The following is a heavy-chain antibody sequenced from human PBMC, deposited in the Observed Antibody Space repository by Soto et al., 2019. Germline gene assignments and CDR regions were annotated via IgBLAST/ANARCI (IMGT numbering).Heavy chain of an antibody. CDR1: GGTFSSYA. Sequence: SVKVSCQASGGTFSSYAISWVRQAPGQGLEWMGGIIPIFGTANYAQKFQGRATITADESTSTAYMELSSLRSEDTAVYYCARVDIVATIVDYWGQGTLVTVSS. CDR3: ARVDIVATIVDY. V-gene: IGHV1-69*13. CDR2: IIPIFGTA. J-gene: IGHJ4*02. D-gene: IGHD5-12*01.